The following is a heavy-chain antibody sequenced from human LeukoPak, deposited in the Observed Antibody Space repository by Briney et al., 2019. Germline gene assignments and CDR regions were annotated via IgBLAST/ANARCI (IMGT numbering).Heavy chain of an antibody. CDR2: INPNSGGT. V-gene: IGHV1-2*02. J-gene: IGHJ4*02. Sequence: AAVNVSCMASGYTFTSDEINGVRQATGQGLEWGGWINPNSGGTNYAQKFQGRVTMTRDTSISTAHMELSRLRSDDTAVYYCARDQATLKYDYWGQGTLVTVSS. CDR1: GYTFTSDE. CDR3: ARDQATLKYDY. D-gene: IGHD2-2*01.